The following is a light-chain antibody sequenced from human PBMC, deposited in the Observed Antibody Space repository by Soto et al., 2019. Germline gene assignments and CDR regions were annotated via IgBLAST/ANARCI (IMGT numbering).Light chain of an antibody. CDR3: QQYNNWPPWT. Sequence: EIVMTQSPGTLSVSPGEGATLSCRASQSVRTNFAWYQQKPGQPPRLVIYGASTRATGIPARFSGSGSGTEFILTISSLQSEYFAVYYCQQYNNWPPWTFGQGTKVEI. V-gene: IGKV3-15*01. CDR1: QSVRTN. CDR2: GAS. J-gene: IGKJ1*01.